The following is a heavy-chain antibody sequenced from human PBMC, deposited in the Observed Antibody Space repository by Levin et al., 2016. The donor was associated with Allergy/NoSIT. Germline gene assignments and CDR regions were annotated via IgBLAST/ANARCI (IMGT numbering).Heavy chain of an antibody. CDR1: GFTFSDYW. J-gene: IGHJ6*03. D-gene: IGHD3/OR15-3a*01. CDR2: ISSSSSYI. CDR3: ARWTRKDYYYMDV. Sequence: GESLKISCAASGFTFSDYWMHWVRQAPGKGLEWVSSISSSSSYIYYADSVKGRFTISRDNAKNSLYLQMNSLRAEDTAVYYCARWTRKDYYYMDVWGKGTTVTVSS. V-gene: IGHV3-21*01.